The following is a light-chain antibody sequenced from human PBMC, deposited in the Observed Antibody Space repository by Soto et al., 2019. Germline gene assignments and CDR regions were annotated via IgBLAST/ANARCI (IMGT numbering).Light chain of an antibody. J-gene: IGKJ5*01. CDR1: QSLLHITGETF. V-gene: IGKV2D-29*02. Sequence: DVVMTQTPLSLSVAPGQPASMSCKSSQSLLHITGETFLVWYLQKPGQSPQLLIYEVSTRVSGVPDRFSGSGSGTDFTLEISRVETDDVGIYYCMQSTQLPPTFGQGTRLEIK. CDR3: MQSTQLPPT. CDR2: EVS.